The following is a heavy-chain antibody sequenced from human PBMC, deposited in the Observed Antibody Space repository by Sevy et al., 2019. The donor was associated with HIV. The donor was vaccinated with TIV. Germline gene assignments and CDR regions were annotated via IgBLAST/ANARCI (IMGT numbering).Heavy chain of an antibody. CDR1: GFTFSSYA. D-gene: IGHD3-3*01. J-gene: IGHJ4*02. CDR3: ARDAIFGVVMVIDY. Sequence: GGSLRLTCAASGFTFSSYAMHWVRRAPGKGLEWVAVISYDGSNKYYADSVKGRFTISRDNSKNTLYLQMNSLRAEDTAVYYCARDAIFGVVMVIDYWGQGTLVTVSS. CDR2: ISYDGSNK. V-gene: IGHV3-30*04.